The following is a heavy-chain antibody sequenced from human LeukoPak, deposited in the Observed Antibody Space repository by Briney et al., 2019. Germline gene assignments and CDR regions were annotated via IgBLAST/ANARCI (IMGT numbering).Heavy chain of an antibody. CDR3: ARGPYSSGSYYYDSSGYYSAFDP. J-gene: IGHJ5*02. Sequence: PSETLSLTCTVSGGSISSGGYYWSWIRQHPGKGLEWIGYIYYSGSTYYNPSLKSRVTISVDTSKNQFSLKLSSVTAADTAVYYCARGPYSSGSYYYDSSGYYSAFDPWGQGTLVTVSS. D-gene: IGHD3-22*01. CDR2: IYYSGST. CDR1: GGSISSGGYY. V-gene: IGHV4-31*03.